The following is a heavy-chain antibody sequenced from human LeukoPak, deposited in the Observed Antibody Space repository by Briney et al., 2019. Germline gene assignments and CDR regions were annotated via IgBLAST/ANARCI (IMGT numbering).Heavy chain of an antibody. J-gene: IGHJ6*03. V-gene: IGHV3-49*04. D-gene: IGHD3-10*01. CDR3: TIGFGELNYVDV. CDR2: IRSKAYGGTT. CDR1: GFTFGDYA. Sequence: PGRSLRLSCTASGFTFGDYAMSWVRQAPGKGLEWVGFIRSKAYGGTTEYAASVKGRFTISRDDSKSIAYLQMNSLKTEDTAVYYCTIGFGELNYVDVWGKGTTVTVSS.